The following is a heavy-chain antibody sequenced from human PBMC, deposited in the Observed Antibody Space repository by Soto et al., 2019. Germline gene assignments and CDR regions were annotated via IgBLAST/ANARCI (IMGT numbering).Heavy chain of an antibody. CDR1: GFIFSNYA. J-gene: IGHJ1*01. Sequence: EVQLLESGGGLVQPGGSLRLSCAASGFIFSNYAMSWVRRAPGKGLEWVSGISGSGGSTYSADSMKGRFTISRDNSKSTLSLQMNSLRAEDTAVYYCVKDDAHYCSGGGCYLGVYFHHWGQGTLVTVSS. V-gene: IGHV3-23*01. CDR2: ISGSGGST. D-gene: IGHD2-15*01. CDR3: VKDDAHYCSGGGCYLGVYFHH.